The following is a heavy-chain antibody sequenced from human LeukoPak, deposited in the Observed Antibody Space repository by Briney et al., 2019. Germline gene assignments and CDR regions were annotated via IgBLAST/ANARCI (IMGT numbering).Heavy chain of an antibody. Sequence: ALRLSCVASGFTFDDYGMHWVRQAPGKGLEWVSGINTVSSYMGYAGSLKGRFAISRDNGKNSLYLEIKSLRAEDTALYYRVKEDAAASGYFDDWGQGTLVTVSS. CDR2: INTVSSYM. D-gene: IGHD3-10*01. J-gene: IGHJ4*02. V-gene: IGHV3-9*01. CDR3: VKEDAAASGYFDD. CDR1: GFTFDDYG.